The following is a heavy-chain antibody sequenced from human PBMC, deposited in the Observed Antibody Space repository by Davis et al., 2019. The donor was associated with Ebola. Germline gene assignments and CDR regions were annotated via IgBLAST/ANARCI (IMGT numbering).Heavy chain of an antibody. CDR2: INHSGST. Sequence: ESLKISCAASGFTFSSYSMNWIRQSPGKGLEWIGEINHSGSTNYNPSLKSRVTISVDTSKNQFSLKLSSVTAADTAVYYCARFVVYALYYYGMDVWGQGTTVTVSS. V-gene: IGHV4-34*01. D-gene: IGHD2-8*02. J-gene: IGHJ6*02. CDR1: GFTFSSYS. CDR3: ARFVVYALYYYGMDV.